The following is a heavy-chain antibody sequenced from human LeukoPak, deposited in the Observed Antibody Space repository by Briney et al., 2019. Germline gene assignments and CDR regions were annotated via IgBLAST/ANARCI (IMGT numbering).Heavy chain of an antibody. J-gene: IGHJ4*02. Sequence: PGRSLRLSCAASGFTFSSYAMHWVRQAPGKGLEWVAVISYDGSNKYYADSVKGRFTISRDNSKNTLYLQMNSLRAEDTAVYYCARLYYYDLSVGYWGQGTLVTVSS. CDR1: GFTFSSYA. D-gene: IGHD3-22*01. CDR3: ARLYYYDLSVGY. CDR2: ISYDGSNK. V-gene: IGHV3-30-3*01.